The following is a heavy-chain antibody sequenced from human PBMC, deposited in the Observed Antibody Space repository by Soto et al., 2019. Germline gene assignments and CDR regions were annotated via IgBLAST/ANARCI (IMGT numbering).Heavy chain of an antibody. V-gene: IGHV4-39*01. CDR2: IYYSGST. CDR3: VSTSTELGYCSGGSCYFDY. CDR1: GGSISSSSYY. Sequence: SVTLPLNWTVAGGSISSSSYYWGWIRQPPGKGLEWIGSIYYSGSTYYNPSLKSRVTISVDTSKNQFSLKLSSVTAADTAVYYCVSTSTELGYCSGGSCYFDYWGQGTLVTVSS. J-gene: IGHJ4*01. D-gene: IGHD2-15*01.